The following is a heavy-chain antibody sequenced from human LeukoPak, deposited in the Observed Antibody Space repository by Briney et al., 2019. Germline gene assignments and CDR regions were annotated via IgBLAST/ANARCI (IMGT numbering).Heavy chain of an antibody. CDR2: INPNNGDT. CDR1: GYTFTGYF. V-gene: IGHV1-2*02. J-gene: IGHJ4*02. D-gene: IGHD1-26*01. Sequence: ASVKVSCKASGYTFTGYFMHWVRQAPGQGLEWMGCINPNNGDTKYAQKFQGRVTMTRDTSINTAYMELSRLRSDDTAVYYCASSWSGRPGTVDYWGQGTLVTVYS. CDR3: ASSWSGRPGTVDY.